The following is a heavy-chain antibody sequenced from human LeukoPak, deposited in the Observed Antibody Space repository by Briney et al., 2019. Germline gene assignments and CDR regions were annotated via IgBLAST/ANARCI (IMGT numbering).Heavy chain of an antibody. CDR2: IWYGGSNK. Sequence: GGSLRLSCAASGFTFSSYGMHWARQAPGKGLEWVAVIWYGGSNKYYADSVKGRFTISRDNSKNTLYLQMNSLRAEDTAVYYCAKDQNEYDFWSGYDAFDIWGQGTMVTVSS. D-gene: IGHD3-3*01. V-gene: IGHV3-30*02. J-gene: IGHJ3*02. CDR3: AKDQNEYDFWSGYDAFDI. CDR1: GFTFSSYG.